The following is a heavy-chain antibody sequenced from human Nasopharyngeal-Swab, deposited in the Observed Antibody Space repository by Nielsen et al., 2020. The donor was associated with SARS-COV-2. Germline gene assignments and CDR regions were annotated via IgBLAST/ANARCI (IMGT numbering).Heavy chain of an antibody. CDR1: GFTFSNFA. CDR2: IYSDGSGT. J-gene: IGHJ6*02. D-gene: IGHD3-22*01. CDR3: AKHEINYYTLGV. V-gene: IGHV3-23*03. Sequence: GESLKISCAASGFTFSNFAMTWVRQPPGKGPEWVAIIYSDGSGTLYADSVEGRFAISRDNSKNTVHLEMNSLRAEDTAVYYCAKHEINYYTLGVWGQGTTVTVSS.